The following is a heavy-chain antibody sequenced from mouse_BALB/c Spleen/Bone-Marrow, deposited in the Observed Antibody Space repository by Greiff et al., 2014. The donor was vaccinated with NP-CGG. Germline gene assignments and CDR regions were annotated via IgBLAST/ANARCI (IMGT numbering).Heavy chain of an antibody. CDR3: ARRTTVVAPLDY. CDR1: GYSITSGYS. D-gene: IGHD1-1*01. V-gene: IGHV3-1*02. Sequence: VQLQQPGPDLVKPSQSLSLTCTVTGYSITSGYSWHWIRQFPGNKLEWMGYIHYSGSTNYNPSLKSRISITRDTSKSQFFLQLNSVTTEDTATYYCARRTTVVAPLDYWGQGTTLTVSS. CDR2: IHYSGST. J-gene: IGHJ2*01.